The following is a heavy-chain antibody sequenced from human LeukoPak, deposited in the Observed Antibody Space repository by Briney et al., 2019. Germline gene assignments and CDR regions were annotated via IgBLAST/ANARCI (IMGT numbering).Heavy chain of an antibody. Sequence: SETLSLTCTVSSGSITSYYWSWIRQPPGKGLEWIGYIYYSGSTNYNPSLKSRVTISVDTSKNQFSLKLSSMTAADTAVYYCASLPGYSSGWFREDYWGQGTLVTVSS. J-gene: IGHJ4*02. CDR1: SGSITSYY. CDR3: ASLPGYSSGWFREDY. D-gene: IGHD6-19*01. CDR2: IYYSGST. V-gene: IGHV4-59*01.